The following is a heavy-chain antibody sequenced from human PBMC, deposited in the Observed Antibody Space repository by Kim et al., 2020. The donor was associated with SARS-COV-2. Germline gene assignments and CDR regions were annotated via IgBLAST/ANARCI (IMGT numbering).Heavy chain of an antibody. J-gene: IGHJ4*02. Sequence: KFQGRVTMTRDTSTSTVYMELSSLRSEDTAVYYCARGLGDWQGVPYYFDYWGQGTLVTVSS. CDR3: ARGLGDWQGVPYYFDY. D-gene: IGHD2-21*02. V-gene: IGHV1-46*01.